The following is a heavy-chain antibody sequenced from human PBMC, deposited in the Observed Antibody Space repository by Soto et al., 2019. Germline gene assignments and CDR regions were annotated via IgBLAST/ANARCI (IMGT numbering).Heavy chain of an antibody. CDR1: GFTFSSSA. J-gene: IGHJ5*02. CDR2: ISGSGGRT. Sequence: EVQLLESGGGFVQPGGSLRLSCAASGFTFSSSAMTWVRQAPGKGLEWVSTISGSGGRTLYVGSVKGRFTISRDNSNNPLHLQMNSLSAEDTAVYYCAKDHRIEHPNWFDPWGQGTLVTVSS. CDR3: AKDHRIEHPNWFDP. V-gene: IGHV3-23*01.